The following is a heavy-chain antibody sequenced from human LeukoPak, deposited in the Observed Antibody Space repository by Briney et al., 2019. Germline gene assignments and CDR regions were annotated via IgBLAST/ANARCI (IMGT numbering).Heavy chain of an antibody. CDR2: ISVRSNYI. CDR1: GCTFSSYS. Sequence: GGSLRLSCVASGCTFSSYSINWVRHAPGKGLEWVSSISVRSNYIYYADSVRGRFSISRDDARDSLYLQMNSLRAEDTAVYFCVRLRRNSDTSGFYYYYDLWGQGTLVTVSS. V-gene: IGHV3-21*01. D-gene: IGHD3-22*01. J-gene: IGHJ4*02. CDR3: VRLRRNSDTSGFYYYYDL.